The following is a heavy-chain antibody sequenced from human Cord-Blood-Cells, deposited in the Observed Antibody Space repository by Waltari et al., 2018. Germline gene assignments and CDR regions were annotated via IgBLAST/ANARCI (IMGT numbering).Heavy chain of an antibody. V-gene: IGHV1-8*01. CDR2: MNPNSGNT. CDR3: AREVGQQLVPYYYYYGMDV. J-gene: IGHJ6*02. Sequence: QVQLVQSGAEATKPGASVKVSCKASGYTFTSYDINWVRQATGQGLEWMGWMNPNSGNTGYAQKFQGRVTMTRNTSISTAYMELSSLRSEDTAVYYCAREVGQQLVPYYYYYGMDVWGQGTTVTVSS. CDR1: GYTFTSYD. D-gene: IGHD6-13*01.